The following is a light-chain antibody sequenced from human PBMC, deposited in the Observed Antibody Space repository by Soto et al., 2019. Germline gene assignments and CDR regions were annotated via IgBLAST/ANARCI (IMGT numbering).Light chain of an antibody. CDR3: GSNEGVSTP. J-gene: IGLJ1*01. Sequence: QSVLTQPASVSGSPGQSITISCTGTSSDVGSYNLVSWYQQHPGKAPKLMIYEVSKRPSGVSNRFSGSKSGNTASLTISGFQVEDEADYTGGSNEGVSTPFGIGTKFP. CDR2: EVS. V-gene: IGLV2-23*02. CDR1: SSDVGSYNL.